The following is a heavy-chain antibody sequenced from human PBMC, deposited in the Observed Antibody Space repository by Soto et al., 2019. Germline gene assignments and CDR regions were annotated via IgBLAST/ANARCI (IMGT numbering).Heavy chain of an antibody. CDR2: INPSGGST. CDR3: ARGERDGYGDYYYYGMDV. V-gene: IGHV1-46*01. Sequence: ASEKVSFKASGYAFTGYYMHWVRQAPGQGLEWMGIINPSGGSTSYAQKFQGRVTMTRDTSTSTVYMELSRLRSDDTAVYYCARGERDGYGDYYYYGMDVWGQGTTVTVS. J-gene: IGHJ6*02. CDR1: GYAFTGYY. D-gene: IGHD5-12*01.